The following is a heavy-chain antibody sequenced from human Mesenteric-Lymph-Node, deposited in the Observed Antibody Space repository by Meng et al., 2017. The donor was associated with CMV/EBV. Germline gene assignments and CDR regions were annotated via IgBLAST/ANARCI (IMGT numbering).Heavy chain of an antibody. J-gene: IGHJ4*02. D-gene: IGHD3-10*01. CDR2: MSYDGNNK. Sequence: SCAGSGFAFSYYTMHWVRQALGKGLEWVALMSYDGNNKHYADFVKGRFTISRDDSKNMAYLQLNSLKTEDTAVYYCIHYGSGSYTTDYWGQGTLVTVSS. CDR1: GFAFSYYT. V-gene: IGHV3-30-3*01. CDR3: IHYGSGSYTTDY.